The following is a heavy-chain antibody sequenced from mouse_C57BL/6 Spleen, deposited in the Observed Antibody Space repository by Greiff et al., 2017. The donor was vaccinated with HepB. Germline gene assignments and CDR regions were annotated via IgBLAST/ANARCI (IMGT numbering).Heavy chain of an antibody. Sequence: EVQLQQSGPGLVKPSQSLSLTCSVTGYSITSGYYWNWIRQFPGNKLEWMGYISYDGSNNYNPSLKNRISITRDTSKNQFFLKLNSVTTEDTATYYCAREGDYYGSKFAYWGQGTLVTVSA. CDR2: ISYDGSN. CDR1: GYSITSGYY. V-gene: IGHV3-6*01. CDR3: AREGDYYGSKFAY. J-gene: IGHJ3*01. D-gene: IGHD1-1*01.